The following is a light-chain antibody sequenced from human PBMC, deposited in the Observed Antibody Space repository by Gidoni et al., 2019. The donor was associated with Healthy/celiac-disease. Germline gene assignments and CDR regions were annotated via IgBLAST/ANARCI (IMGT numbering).Light chain of an antibody. Sequence: DIQMTQSPSSLSASVGDRVTITCRASQSISSYLNWYQQNPGKAPKLLIYAASSLQSRVPSRFSGSGSGTDFTLTISSLQPEDFATYYCQQSYSTPLYTFGQGTKLEIK. CDR3: QQSYSTPLYT. V-gene: IGKV1-39*01. J-gene: IGKJ2*01. CDR2: AAS. CDR1: QSISSY.